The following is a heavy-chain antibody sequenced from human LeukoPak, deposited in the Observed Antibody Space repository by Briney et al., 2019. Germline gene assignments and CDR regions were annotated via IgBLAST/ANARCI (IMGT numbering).Heavy chain of an antibody. D-gene: IGHD5-12*01. V-gene: IGHV3-74*01. CDR3: AKGGATICDN. CDR2: INSNGSST. J-gene: IGHJ4*02. Sequence: PGGSLRLSCAASGSYWMHWVRQAPGKGLVWVSRINSNGSSTNYADSVKGRFTISRDNAKNTLYLQMSSLRAEDTAVYYCAKGGATICDNWGQGTLVTVSS. CDR1: GSYW.